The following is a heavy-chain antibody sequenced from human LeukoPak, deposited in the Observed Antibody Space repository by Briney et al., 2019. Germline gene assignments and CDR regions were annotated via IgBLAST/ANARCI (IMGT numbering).Heavy chain of an antibody. CDR1: GGSFSGYY. CDR3: ARGGAVAELDY. D-gene: IGHD6-19*01. V-gene: IGHV4-34*01. J-gene: IGHJ4*02. Sequence: SETLSLTSAVYGGSFSGYYWSWIPPPPGKGLEWRGEINHSGSTNYNPSPKSRVTISVDTSKNQFSLKLSSVTAADTAVYYCARGGAVAELDYWGQGTLVSVSS. CDR2: INHSGST.